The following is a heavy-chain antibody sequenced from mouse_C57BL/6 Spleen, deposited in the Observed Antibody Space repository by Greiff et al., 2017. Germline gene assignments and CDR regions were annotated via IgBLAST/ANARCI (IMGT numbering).Heavy chain of an antibody. CDR2: ISSGSSTI. CDR1: GFTFSDYG. D-gene: IGHD1-1*01. Sequence: EVKLVESGGGLVKPGGSLKLSCAASGFTFSDYGMHWVRQAPEKGLEWVAYISSGSSTIYYADTVKGRFTISRDNAKNTLFLQMTSLRSEDTAMYYCARLLYYGSSHYAMDYWGQGTSVTVSS. V-gene: IGHV5-17*01. CDR3: ARLLYYGSSHYAMDY. J-gene: IGHJ4*01.